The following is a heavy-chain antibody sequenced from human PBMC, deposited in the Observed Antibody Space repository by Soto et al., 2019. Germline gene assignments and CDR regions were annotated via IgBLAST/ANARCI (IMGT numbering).Heavy chain of an antibody. J-gene: IGHJ4*02. V-gene: IGHV3-49*03. Sequence: EVQLVESGGGLVQPGRSLRLSCTASGFTVRDYAMSWFRQAPGKGLEWVGFIRSETYGGTTEYAASVKGRFTISRDDSKNIAYLQMNSLKTEDTGGYYCTRDSRSIRLTVDATVMSAYGGQGNLVTVSS. CDR3: TRDSRSIRLTVDATVMSAY. D-gene: IGHD2-8*01. CDR1: GFTVRDYA. CDR2: IRSETYGGTT.